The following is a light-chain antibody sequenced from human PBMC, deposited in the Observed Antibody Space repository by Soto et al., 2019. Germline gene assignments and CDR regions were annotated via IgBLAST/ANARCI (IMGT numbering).Light chain of an antibody. CDR1: QGVSAY. CDR2: SSS. J-gene: IGKJ2*01. V-gene: IGKV1-39*01. CDR3: QQSYRTAHT. Sequence: DLQMTQSPSSLSASVGDRVTITCRASQGVSAYLLWYQQTPGRAPKLLIYSSSNLVSGVPSRFSGCGSRTNFTLTISSLQPEDVETCDCQQSYRTAHTFGQGTKLETK.